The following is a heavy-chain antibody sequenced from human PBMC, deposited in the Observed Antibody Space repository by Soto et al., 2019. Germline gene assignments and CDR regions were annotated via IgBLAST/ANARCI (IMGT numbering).Heavy chain of an antibody. CDR2: IYYSGST. CDR1: GGSISSSSYY. CDR3: ARHLGYCSGGSYPGAFDI. D-gene: IGHD2-15*01. V-gene: IGHV4-39*01. Sequence: SETLSLTCTVSGGSISSSSYYWGWIRQPPGKGLEWIGSIYYSGSTYYNPSLKSRVTISVDTSKNQFSLKLSSVTAADTAVYYCARHLGYCSGGSYPGAFDIWGQGTMVTVSS. J-gene: IGHJ3*02.